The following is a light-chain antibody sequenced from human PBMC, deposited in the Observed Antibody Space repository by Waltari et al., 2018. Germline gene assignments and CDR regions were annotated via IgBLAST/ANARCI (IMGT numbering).Light chain of an antibody. CDR2: AAS. Sequence: EIVLTQSPGTLSLSPGERATLPCRASQSVSSNYLAWYQQKPGQAPRLLIYAASRRATGIPDRVSGSGSGTDFTLTISRLEPEDFAVYYCHQYGSSPNTFGQGTKLDIK. V-gene: IGKV3-20*01. CDR3: HQYGSSPNT. CDR1: QSVSSNY. J-gene: IGKJ2*01.